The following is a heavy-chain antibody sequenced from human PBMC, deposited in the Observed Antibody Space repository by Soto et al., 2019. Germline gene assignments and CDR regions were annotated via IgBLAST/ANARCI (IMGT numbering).Heavy chain of an antibody. CDR2: ISGGGDNT. D-gene: IGHD3-10*01. CDR3: AKTRLARGVDY. V-gene: IGHV3-23*01. Sequence: EVQLLQSGGGLVQPGGTLRHSCEATGFIFSNYAMSWVRQVPGKGLEWVSDISGGGDNTYYTDSVRGRFTISRDNPKNTVYLQMDSLRAEETAVYYCAKTRLARGVDYWGQGTLVTVSS. J-gene: IGHJ4*02. CDR1: GFIFSNYA.